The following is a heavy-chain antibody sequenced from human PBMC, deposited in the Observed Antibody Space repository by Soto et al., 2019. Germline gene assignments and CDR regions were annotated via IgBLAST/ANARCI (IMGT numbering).Heavy chain of an antibody. V-gene: IGHV3-33*01. CDR3: ARLNTGWYFDL. J-gene: IGHJ2*01. D-gene: IGHD4-17*01. Sequence: QVQLVESGGGVVQPGRSLRLSCAASGFTFSNFGMHWVRQAPGKGLEWVAVIWYDGSNEYYPDSGKGRFTISRDNSKNTLYLQMNGLRAEDTAVYYCARLNTGWYFDLWGRGTLVTVSS. CDR1: GFTFSNFG. CDR2: IWYDGSNE.